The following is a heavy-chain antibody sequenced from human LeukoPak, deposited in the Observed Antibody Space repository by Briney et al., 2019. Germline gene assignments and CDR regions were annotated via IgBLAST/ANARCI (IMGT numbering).Heavy chain of an antibody. Sequence: PSETLSLTCAVYGGSFSGYYWSWIRQPPGKGLEWIGEINHSGSTNYNPSLKSRVTISVDTSKNQFSLKLSSVTAADTAVYYCARGARSYYGSGSYYNPWYYYGMDVWGQGTTVTVSS. CDR3: ARGARSYYGSGSYYNPWYYYGMDV. CDR2: INHSGST. CDR1: GGSFSGYY. J-gene: IGHJ6*02. V-gene: IGHV4-34*01. D-gene: IGHD3-10*01.